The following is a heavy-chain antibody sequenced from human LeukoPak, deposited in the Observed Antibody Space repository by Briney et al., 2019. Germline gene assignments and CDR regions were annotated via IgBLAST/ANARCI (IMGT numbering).Heavy chain of an antibody. CDR2: ISAYNGNT. Sequence: ASVKVSCKASGYTFTSYGISWVRQAPGQGLEWMGWISAYNGNTNYAQKFQGRVTMTRDTSISTAYMELSRLRSDDTAVYYCARDLTTDDYWGQGTLVTVSS. V-gene: IGHV1-18*01. CDR3: ARDLTTDDY. D-gene: IGHD4-17*01. J-gene: IGHJ4*02. CDR1: GYTFTSYG.